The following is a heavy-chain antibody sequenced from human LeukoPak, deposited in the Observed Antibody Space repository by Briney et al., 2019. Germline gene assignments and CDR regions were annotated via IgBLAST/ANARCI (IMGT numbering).Heavy chain of an antibody. CDR3: ARGGIIVGVDY. J-gene: IGHJ4*02. Sequence: PSETLSLNCTVSGSSISSSSYYWGWIRQPPGKGLEWIGSIYYSGSTYYNPSLKSRVTISVDTSKNQFSLKLSSVTAADTAVYYCARGGIIVGVDYWGLGTLVTVSS. D-gene: IGHD1-26*01. CDR1: GSSISSSSYY. V-gene: IGHV4-39*07. CDR2: IYYSGST.